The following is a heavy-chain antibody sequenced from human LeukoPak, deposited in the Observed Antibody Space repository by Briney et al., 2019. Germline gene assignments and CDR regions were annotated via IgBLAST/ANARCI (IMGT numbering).Heavy chain of an antibody. J-gene: IGHJ4*02. CDR2: IYSGGGT. D-gene: IGHD1-14*01. V-gene: IGHV3-53*01. CDR3: ARDSDSGFDY. Sequence: GGSLRLSCAASGLTVSSNYMSWVRQAPGKGLEWVSIIYSGGGTYYADSVKGQFTISRDISKNTLYLQMNSLRAEDTAVYYCARDSDSGFDYWGQGTLVTVSS. CDR1: GLTVSSNY.